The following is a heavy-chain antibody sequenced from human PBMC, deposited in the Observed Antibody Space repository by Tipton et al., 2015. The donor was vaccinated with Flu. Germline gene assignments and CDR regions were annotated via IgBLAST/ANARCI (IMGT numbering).Heavy chain of an antibody. CDR2: ISYDGSNQ. D-gene: IGHD3-10*01. CDR3: ARDSDYGSGSYWIDY. Sequence: SLRLSCTASGFDFSVYGMHWVRQAPGKGLEWVTTISYDGSNQYYADSVKGRFTISRDNSKNMVYLQMNSLRAEDTAVYYCARDSDYGSGSYWIDYWGQGTLVIVSS. CDR1: GFDFSVYG. J-gene: IGHJ4*02. V-gene: IGHV3-30*06.